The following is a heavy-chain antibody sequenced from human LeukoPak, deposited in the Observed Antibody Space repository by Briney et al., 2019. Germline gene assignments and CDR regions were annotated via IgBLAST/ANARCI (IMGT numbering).Heavy chain of an antibody. J-gene: IGHJ4*02. Sequence: SETLSLTCTVSGGSISSHYWSWIRQPPGKGLEWIGYIYYSGSTNYNPSLKSRVTISVDTSKNQFSLKLSSVTAADTAVYYCARRSGSSYVYYFDYWGQGTLVTVSS. D-gene: IGHD1-26*01. CDR1: GGSISSHY. CDR2: IYYSGST. CDR3: ARRSGSSYVYYFDY. V-gene: IGHV4-59*11.